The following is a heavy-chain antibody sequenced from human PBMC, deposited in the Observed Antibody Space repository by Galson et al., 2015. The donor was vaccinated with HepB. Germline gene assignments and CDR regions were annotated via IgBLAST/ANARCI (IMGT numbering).Heavy chain of an antibody. CDR1: GGTFSSYA. Sequence: SVKVSCKASGGTFSSYAISWVRQAPGQGLEWMGGIIPIFGTANYAQKFQGRVTITADESTSTAYMELSSLSSEDTAVYYCARDRPYVRSGYYQDAFDIWGQGTMVTVSS. J-gene: IGHJ3*02. V-gene: IGHV1-69*13. CDR2: IIPIFGTA. D-gene: IGHD3-3*01. CDR3: ARDRPYVRSGYYQDAFDI.